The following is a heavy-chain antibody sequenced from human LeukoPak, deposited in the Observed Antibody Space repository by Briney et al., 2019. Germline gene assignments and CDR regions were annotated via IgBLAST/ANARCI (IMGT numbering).Heavy chain of an antibody. J-gene: IGHJ4*02. D-gene: IGHD6-19*01. Sequence: PGESLKISCKGSGYSFTTYWIVWVRQMPGKGLEWMGITYPGDSDTRYSPSFQGQVTISVDKSISTAFLQWSSLKASDTAVYYCARGGSGWFHNYDYWGQGTLVTVSS. V-gene: IGHV5-51*01. CDR1: GYSFTTYW. CDR3: ARGGSGWFHNYDY. CDR2: TYPGDSDT.